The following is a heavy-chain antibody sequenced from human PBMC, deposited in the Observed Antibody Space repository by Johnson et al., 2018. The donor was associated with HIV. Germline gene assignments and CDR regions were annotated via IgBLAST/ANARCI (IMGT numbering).Heavy chain of an antibody. V-gene: IGHV3-30*03. D-gene: IGHD4-23*01. CDR1: GFTFSSYG. CDR3: ASQPHGGASGGAFDI. CDR2: ISYDGNNK. Sequence: ASGFTFSSYGMHWVRQAPGQGLEWVAAISYDGNNKNFADSVKGRFTISRDNSKKTLNLQMNSLRAEDTAVYYCASQPHGGASGGAFDIWCQGTMVTVSS. J-gene: IGHJ3*02.